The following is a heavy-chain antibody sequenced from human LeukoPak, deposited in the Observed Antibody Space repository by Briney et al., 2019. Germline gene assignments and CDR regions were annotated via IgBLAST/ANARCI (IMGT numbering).Heavy chain of an antibody. CDR2: IRTKAHGGTT. CDR1: GFTFSSYW. V-gene: IGHV3-49*04. D-gene: IGHD1-1*01. Sequence: GGSLRLSCAASGFTFSSYWMSWVRQALGKGLEWLGMIRTKAHGGTTEYAASVKGRFTFSRDDSKSIAYLQMNSLKTEDTAVYYCTRGDWNDDNWGQGTLVTVSS. J-gene: IGHJ4*02. CDR3: TRGDWNDDN.